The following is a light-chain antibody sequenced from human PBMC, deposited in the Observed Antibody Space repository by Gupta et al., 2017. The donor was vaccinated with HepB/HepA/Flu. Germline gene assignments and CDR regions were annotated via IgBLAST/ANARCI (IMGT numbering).Light chain of an antibody. CDR2: DVS. CDR1: QSIRTT. J-gene: IGKJ1*01. CDR3: QEYNNWHT. Sequence: DIVMTQSPATLSVSPGERATLSCSASQSIRTTLAWYQQKPGQAPRLLIYDVSTRATGIPARFSGSGSGTEFTLTISRLQSEDFAVYYCQEYNNWHTFGQGTKVEIK. V-gene: IGKV3-15*01.